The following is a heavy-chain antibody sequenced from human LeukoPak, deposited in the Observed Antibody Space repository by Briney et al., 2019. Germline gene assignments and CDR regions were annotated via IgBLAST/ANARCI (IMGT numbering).Heavy chain of an antibody. CDR2: ISGSGGST. J-gene: IGHJ4*02. V-gene: IGHV3-23*01. D-gene: IGHD7-27*01. Sequence: GGSLRLSCAASGFTFSSFEMNWVRQAPGKGLEWVSTISGSGGSTYYADSVKGRFTISRDNSKNTLYLQMNSLRAEDTAVYYCVKVGNWQDYWGQGTLVTVSS. CDR1: GFTFSSFE. CDR3: VKVGNWQDY.